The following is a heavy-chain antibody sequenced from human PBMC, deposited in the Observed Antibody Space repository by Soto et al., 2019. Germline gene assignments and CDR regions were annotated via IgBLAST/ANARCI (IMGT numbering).Heavy chain of an antibody. D-gene: IGHD6-19*01. J-gene: IGHJ4*02. CDR2: ISGSAVTT. CDR3: AKELVAVAGSDY. Sequence: GGSLRLSCEASGFTFSSYAMTWVRQAPGRGLEWVSTISGSAVTTYYADSVKGRFTISRDNAKNTLFLQMNSLRADDTAVYYCAKELVAVAGSDYWGQGTLVTVSS. CDR1: GFTFSSYA. V-gene: IGHV3-23*01.